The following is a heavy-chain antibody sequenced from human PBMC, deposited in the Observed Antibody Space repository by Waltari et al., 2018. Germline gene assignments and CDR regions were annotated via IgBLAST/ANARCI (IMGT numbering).Heavy chain of an antibody. CDR3: ARASGSTPWRYGLDV. J-gene: IGHJ6*02. D-gene: IGHD1-7*01. CDR1: GYTFIDHY. V-gene: IGHV1-2*04. CDR2: INPRTGDA. Sequence: QVRLAQSGDEVKKPGASIKVSCQSSGYTFIDHYIHWVRQARGRGLEWMGWINPRTGDAYYAQNFQDWFTMTRDTSISTAYMEVSRLTSDDTGVYYCARASGSTPWRYGLDVWGQGTTVTAS.